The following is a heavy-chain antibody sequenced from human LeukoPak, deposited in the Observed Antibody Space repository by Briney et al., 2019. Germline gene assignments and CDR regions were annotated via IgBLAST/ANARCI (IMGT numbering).Heavy chain of an antibody. CDR1: GFTFSGYV. CDR3: AKNHEHGRYAGFDF. V-gene: IGHV3-23*01. D-gene: IGHD2-2*01. J-gene: IGHJ3*01. CDR2: ISGSGGSI. Sequence: GGSLRLSCAASGFTFSGYVISWVRQAPGKGPQWVADISGSGGSIYYADSVKGRFSVSRDNSKNMVYLELNSLRAEDTAVYYCAKNHEHGRYAGFDFWAEGALVAVSS.